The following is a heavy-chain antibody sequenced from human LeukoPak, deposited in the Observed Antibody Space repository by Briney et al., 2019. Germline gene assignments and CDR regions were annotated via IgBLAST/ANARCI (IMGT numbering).Heavy chain of an antibody. D-gene: IGHD6-13*01. V-gene: IGHV3-20*01. CDR3: ARVAAAQWNTMDV. Sequence: PGGSLRLSCAASGFNFDDYGMTWVRQAPGKGLEWVSGINWHGGSIDYADSVKGRFTISRDNAKNSLYLRMNSLRAEDTAFYLCARVAAAQWNTMDVWGQGTTVTVSS. J-gene: IGHJ6*02. CDR2: INWHGGSI. CDR1: GFNFDDYG.